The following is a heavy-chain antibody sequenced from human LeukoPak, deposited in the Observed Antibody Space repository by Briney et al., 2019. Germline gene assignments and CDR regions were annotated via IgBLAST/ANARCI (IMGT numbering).Heavy chain of an antibody. CDR3: ARDASYYVSYNWFDP. CDR1: GLTFSSYA. Sequence: ERSLRLSSAAYGLTFSSYAMHWVRQAPGKGLERVEVISYDGSNKYYADSVKGRFTISRDNSKNTMYLQMTSLRVEDTAVYYCARDASYYVSYNWFDPWGQGTLVTVSS. V-gene: IGHV3-30-3*01. CDR2: ISYDGSNK. D-gene: IGHD3-10*02. J-gene: IGHJ5*02.